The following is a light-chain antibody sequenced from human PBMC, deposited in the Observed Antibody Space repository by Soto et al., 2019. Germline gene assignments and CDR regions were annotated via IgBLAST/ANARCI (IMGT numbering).Light chain of an antibody. CDR1: QSIGTF. CDR3: KQGHISPPT. Sequence: DVHMSQSPSSLSASVGDRVTITCRASQSIGTFLNWYQQKPGKVPKLLIYASSTLHSVVPSRFSGSGSGSDFTLTISTLQPDDFATYDCKQGHISPPTFGGGTKEEI. J-gene: IGKJ4*01. V-gene: IGKV1-39*01. CDR2: ASS.